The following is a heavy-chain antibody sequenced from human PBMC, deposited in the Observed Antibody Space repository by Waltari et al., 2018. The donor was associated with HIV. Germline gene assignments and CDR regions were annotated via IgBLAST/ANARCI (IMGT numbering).Heavy chain of an antibody. D-gene: IGHD6-13*01. CDR1: GFTFRTHW. CDR2: LNGDGSTA. V-gene: IGHV3-74*01. CDR3: ARVSGSWYEH. J-gene: IGHJ1*01. Sequence: EVQLVESGGGLVQPGGCLRLSCAASGFTFRTHWMHWLRQPPGKGLEWVSSLNGDGSTAHYADSVKGRFSISRDNAKNTLYLQMNSLRVEDTAVYYCARVSGSWYEHWGQGSLVSVSS.